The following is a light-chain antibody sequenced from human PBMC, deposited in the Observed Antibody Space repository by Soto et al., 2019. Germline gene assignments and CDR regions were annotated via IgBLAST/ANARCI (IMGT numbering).Light chain of an antibody. CDR1: QTVRNNY. V-gene: IGKV3-20*01. Sequence: EFVLTQSPGTLSLSPGERATLSCRASQTVRNNYLAWYQQKPGQAPRLLIYDASSRATGIPDRFTGSGSGTDFTLTISRLEPEHFAVYYCQQHGRSPLTFCGGT. CDR2: DAS. J-gene: IGKJ4*01. CDR3: QQHGRSPLT.